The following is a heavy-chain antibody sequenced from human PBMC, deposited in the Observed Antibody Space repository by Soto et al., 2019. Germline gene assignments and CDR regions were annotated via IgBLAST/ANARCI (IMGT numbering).Heavy chain of an antibody. D-gene: IGHD3-3*01. Sequence: EVQLVESGGRLVQPGRSLRLSCVGTGLNFDDFAMHVVRQAPGKGLEWVSGITWNSRVLAYADSVKGRFTISRDNARNSLYLQMDSLRDEDTALYYCAKGRYDFWSPYYFDSWGQGTLVTVSS. V-gene: IGHV3-9*01. CDR2: ITWNSRVL. J-gene: IGHJ4*02. CDR3: AKGRYDFWSPYYFDS. CDR1: GLNFDDFA.